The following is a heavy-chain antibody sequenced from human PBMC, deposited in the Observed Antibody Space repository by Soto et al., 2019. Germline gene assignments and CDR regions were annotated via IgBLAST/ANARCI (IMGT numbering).Heavy chain of an antibody. V-gene: IGHV1-2*02. D-gene: IGHD6-25*01. J-gene: IGHJ6*02. CDR2: INPNSGGT. CDR3: ARGSGVGSGYGMDV. Sequence: GASVKVSCKASGYTFTGHYMHWVRQAPGQGLEWMGWINPNSGGTNYAQKFQGRVTMTRDTSISTAYMELSRLRSDDTAVYYCARGSGVGSGYGMDVWGQGTTVTVS. CDR1: GYTFTGHY.